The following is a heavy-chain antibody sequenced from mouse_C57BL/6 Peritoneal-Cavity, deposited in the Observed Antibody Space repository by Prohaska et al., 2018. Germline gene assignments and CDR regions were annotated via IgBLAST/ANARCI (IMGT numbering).Heavy chain of an antibody. Sequence: EVKLLQSGGGLVQPGGSLKLSCAASGIDFSRYWMSWVRRAPGKGLEWIGEINPDSSTINYAPSLKDKCIISRDNAKNTLYLQMSKVRSEDTALYYCARQGANWDWFAYWGQGTLVTVSA. V-gene: IGHV4-1*01. CDR2: INPDSSTI. CDR1: GIDFSRYW. D-gene: IGHD4-1*01. CDR3: ARQGANWDWFAY. J-gene: IGHJ3*01.